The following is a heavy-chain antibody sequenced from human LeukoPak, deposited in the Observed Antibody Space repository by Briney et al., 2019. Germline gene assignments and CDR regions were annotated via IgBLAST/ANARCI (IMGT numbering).Heavy chain of an antibody. CDR2: ISGSGGST. J-gene: IGHJ4*02. D-gene: IGHD3-22*01. Sequence: PGGSLRLSCVASGFTFSSYAMSWVRQAPGKGLEWVSAISGSGGSTYYADSVKGRFTISRDNSKNTLYLQMNSLRAEDTAVYYCAKDRRYYDSSGYYPYYFDYWGQGTLVTVSS. CDR3: AKDRRYYDSSGYYPYYFDY. V-gene: IGHV3-23*01. CDR1: GFTFSSYA.